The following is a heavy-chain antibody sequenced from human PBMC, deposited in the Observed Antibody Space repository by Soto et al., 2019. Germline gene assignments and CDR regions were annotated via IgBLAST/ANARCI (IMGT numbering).Heavy chain of an antibody. Sequence: PGGSLRLSCAASGFSFDDYAMTWVRQATGKGLEWVSAISGSGDNTYYADSVKGRFTISRDNSRNTLYLQLNTLRAEDTALYYCAQGYYSRYDLAYFDYWGQGTLVTVSS. J-gene: IGHJ4*02. V-gene: IGHV3-23*01. CDR2: ISGSGDNT. CDR3: AQGYYSRYDLAYFDY. D-gene: IGHD5-12*01. CDR1: GFSFDDYA.